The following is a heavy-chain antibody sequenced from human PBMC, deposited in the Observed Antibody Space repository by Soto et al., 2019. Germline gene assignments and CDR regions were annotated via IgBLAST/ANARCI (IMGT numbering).Heavy chain of an antibody. CDR3: ARDRLEATQYDRAREAY. D-gene: IGHD3-22*01. Sequence: QVQLVQSGAEVKKPGASVNVSCKASGYTFSNYGISWVRQAPGQGLEWMGWISAYNGNTNYAQKLQGRVTMTTATSTSTVYMELRSLRSDDTAVYYCARDRLEATQYDRAREAYWGQGSLVIVSS. V-gene: IGHV1-18*04. CDR2: ISAYNGNT. J-gene: IGHJ4*02. CDR1: GYTFSNYG.